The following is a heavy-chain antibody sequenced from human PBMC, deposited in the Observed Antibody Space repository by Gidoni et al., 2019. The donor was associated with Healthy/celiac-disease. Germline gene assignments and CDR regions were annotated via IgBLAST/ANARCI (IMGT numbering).Heavy chain of an antibody. Sequence: QVQLQQWGAGLLKPSETLSLTCAVYSGSFSGYYWSWIRQPPEQGLEWIGEINHSGSTNYNPSLKSRVTISVDTSKNQFSLKLSSVTAADTAVYYCARAYYDFWSGAGFDYWGQGTLVTVSS. V-gene: IGHV4-34*01. D-gene: IGHD3-3*01. CDR1: SGSFSGYY. CDR2: INHSGST. CDR3: ARAYYDFWSGAGFDY. J-gene: IGHJ4*02.